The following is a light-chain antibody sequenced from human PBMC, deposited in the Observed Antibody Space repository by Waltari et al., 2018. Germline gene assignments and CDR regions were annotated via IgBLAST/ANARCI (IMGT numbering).Light chain of an antibody. CDR1: SGHSSNI. Sequence: QLVLTQSPSASASLGASVKLTCTLSSGHSSNIVAWLQPQPGKGPRFLMKVNSDGSHTKGDEIPDRFSGSSSGAERYLTISNVQSEDEAEYFCETGGHGTWVFGGGTKLNVL. J-gene: IGLJ3*02. CDR2: VNSDGSH. CDR3: ETGGHGTWV. V-gene: IGLV4-69*01.